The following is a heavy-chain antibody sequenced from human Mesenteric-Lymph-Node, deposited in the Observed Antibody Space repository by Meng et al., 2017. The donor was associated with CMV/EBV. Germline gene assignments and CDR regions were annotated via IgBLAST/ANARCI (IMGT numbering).Heavy chain of an antibody. J-gene: IGHJ4*02. CDR3: AKDGGLYFDY. CDR1: GFIFDDYA. CDR2: IRYDGSNK. V-gene: IGHV3-30*02. Sequence: GGSLRLSCEASGFIFDDYAMSWVRQVPGKGLEWVAFIRYDGSNKYYADSVKGRFTISRDNSKNTLYLQMNSLRAEDTAVYYCAKDGGLYFDYWGQGTLVTVSS. D-gene: IGHD3-16*01.